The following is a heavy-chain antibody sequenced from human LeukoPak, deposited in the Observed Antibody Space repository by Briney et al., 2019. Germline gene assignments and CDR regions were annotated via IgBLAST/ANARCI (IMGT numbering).Heavy chain of an antibody. V-gene: IGHV3-53*01. D-gene: IGHD5-24*01. Sequence: GGSLRLSCTASEFTVSRNYMLWVRQAPGKGLEWVPLIFGNGDTHYADSVKGRFTISRDTSKNTVSLQMNSLRVEDTAMYYCTRDQMNYWGQGTLVTVSS. CDR3: TRDQMNY. CDR2: IFGNGDT. CDR1: EFTVSRNY. J-gene: IGHJ4*02.